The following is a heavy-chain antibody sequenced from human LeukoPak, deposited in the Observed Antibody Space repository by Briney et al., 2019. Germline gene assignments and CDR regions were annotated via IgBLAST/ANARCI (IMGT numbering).Heavy chain of an antibody. Sequence: SEALSLTCAVYGGSFSGYYWYWIRQPPGKGLEWIGEINHSGSTNYNPSLKSRVTISVDTTKNQFSLKLISVTAADTAVYYCARVPEYYDSSFFDYWGQGTLVTVSS. CDR1: GGSFSGYY. D-gene: IGHD3-22*01. V-gene: IGHV4-34*01. CDR2: INHSGST. CDR3: ARVPEYYDSSFFDY. J-gene: IGHJ4*02.